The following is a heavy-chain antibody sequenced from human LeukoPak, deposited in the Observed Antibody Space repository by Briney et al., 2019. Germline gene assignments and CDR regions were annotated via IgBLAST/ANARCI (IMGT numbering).Heavy chain of an antibody. Sequence: PGGSLRLSCAASGFTFSSHSMNWVRQAPGKGLEWVSHISSSGSSMYYADSVKGRFTISRDNARNSLSLQMNSLRDEDTALYYCARDVFYGFDIWGLGTVVTVSS. V-gene: IGHV3-48*02. J-gene: IGHJ3*02. CDR3: ARDVFYGFDI. CDR1: GFTFSSHS. D-gene: IGHD3-16*01. CDR2: ISSSGSSM.